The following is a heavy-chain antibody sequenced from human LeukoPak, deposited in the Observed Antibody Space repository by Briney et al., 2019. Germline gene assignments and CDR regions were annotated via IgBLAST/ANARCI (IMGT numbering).Heavy chain of an antibody. J-gene: IGHJ6*02. CDR3: ARYSELANYYYYYGMDV. CDR1: GGSFSGYY. D-gene: IGHD1-7*01. Sequence: SETLSLTCAVYGGSFSGYYWSWIRQPPGKGLEWIGEINHSGSTNYNPSLKSRVTISVDTSKNQFSLKLSSVTAADTAVYYCARYSELANYYYYYGMDVWGQGTTVTVSS. V-gene: IGHV4-34*01. CDR2: INHSGST.